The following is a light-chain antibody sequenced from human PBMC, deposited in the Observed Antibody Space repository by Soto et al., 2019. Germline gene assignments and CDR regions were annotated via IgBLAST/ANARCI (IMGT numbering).Light chain of an antibody. CDR1: QSLLHSNGFNY. V-gene: IGKV2-28*01. Sequence: DIVMTQSPLSLPVTPGEPASISCRSSQSLLHSNGFNYLDWYLQKPGQSPQLLIYLGSSRASGVPDRFSGSGSGTDFTLKISTVEAGDVGVYYCMQALQTPRTFGQGTKVEIK. CDR3: MQALQTPRT. J-gene: IGKJ1*01. CDR2: LGS.